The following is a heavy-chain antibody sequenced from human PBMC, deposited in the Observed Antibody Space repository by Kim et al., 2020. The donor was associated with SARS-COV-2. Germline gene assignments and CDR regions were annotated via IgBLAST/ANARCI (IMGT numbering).Heavy chain of an antibody. J-gene: IGHJ6*02. CDR3: ARDRVQAGMDV. V-gene: IGHV4-59*01. Sequence: RTNYTPSLKGRVTISVDTSKNQFSLKLGSVTAADTAVYYCARDRVQAGMDVWGQGTTVTVSS. CDR2: RT. D-gene: IGHD3-10*01.